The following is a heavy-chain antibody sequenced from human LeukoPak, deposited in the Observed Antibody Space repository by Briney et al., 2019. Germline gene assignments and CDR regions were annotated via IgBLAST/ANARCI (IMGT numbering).Heavy chain of an antibody. J-gene: IGHJ6*04. CDR1: GSTFSDYY. CDR3: ARVQGSSWYPRDYYYYGMDV. D-gene: IGHD6-13*01. CDR2: ISSSGSTI. V-gene: IGHV3-11*04. Sequence: GGSLRLSCAASGSTFSDYYMSWIRQAPGKGLEWDSYISSSGSTIYYADSVKGRFTISRDNAKNSLYLQMNSLRAEDTAVYYCARVQGSSWYPRDYYYYGMDVWGKGTTVTVSS.